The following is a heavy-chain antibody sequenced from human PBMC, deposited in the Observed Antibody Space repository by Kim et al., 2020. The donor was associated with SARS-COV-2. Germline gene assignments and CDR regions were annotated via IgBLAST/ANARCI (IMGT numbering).Heavy chain of an antibody. V-gene: IGHV1-2*04. J-gene: IGHJ6*02. CDR2: INPNSGGT. D-gene: IGHD3-9*01. CDR1: GYTFTGYY. Sequence: ASVKVSCKASGYTFTGYYMHWVRQAPGQGLEWMGWINPNSGGTNYAQKFQGWVTMTRDTSISTAYMELSRLRSDDTAVYYCARSWFTISPTYYYGMDVWGQGTTVTVSS. CDR3: ARSWFTISPTYYYGMDV.